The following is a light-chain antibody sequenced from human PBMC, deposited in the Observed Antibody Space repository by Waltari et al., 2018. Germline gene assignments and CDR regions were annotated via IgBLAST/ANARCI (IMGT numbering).Light chain of an antibody. CDR3: SSYVGRNNVI. CDR1: RGDAGGYND. V-gene: IGLV2-8*01. J-gene: IGLJ2*01. CDR2: EVT. Sequence: QSALTQPPSAAGSPGPSVTISCPGPRGDAGGYNDVSWYQQHPGKAPKLVIFEVTKRPSGVPDRFSGSKSGNTASLTVSGLQADDEAYYYCSSYVGRNNVIFGGGTKLTVL.